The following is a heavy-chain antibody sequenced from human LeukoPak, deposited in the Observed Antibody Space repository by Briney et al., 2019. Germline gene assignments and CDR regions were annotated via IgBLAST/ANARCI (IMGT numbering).Heavy chain of an antibody. Sequence: ASVKVSCKASGYTLTSYYIYGVRQAPGQGLEWMEVIIPSDGSTIYAQKFQGRVTMTRDTSTSTVYMELSSLRSEEGAEYCCARELYPYSSVYDYWGQGTLVTVSS. D-gene: IGHD6-19*01. CDR1: GYTLTSYY. V-gene: IGHV1-46*01. J-gene: IGHJ4*02. CDR2: IIPSDGST. CDR3: ARELYPYSSVYDY.